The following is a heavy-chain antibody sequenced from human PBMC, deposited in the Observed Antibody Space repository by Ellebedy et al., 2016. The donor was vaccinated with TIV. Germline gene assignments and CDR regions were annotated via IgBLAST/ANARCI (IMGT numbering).Heavy chain of an antibody. V-gene: IGHV1-3*01. Sequence: ASVKVSCKASGYTFSTYPLYWLRQAPGQRLEWMGWINPVNGDTKYSQSFQGRVTITRDTSASSIYMDLSGLMSEDTAVYYCARDRSSSWSYQFDHWGQGTQVTVSS. CDR1: GYTFSTYP. CDR2: INPVNGDT. CDR3: ARDRSSSWSYQFDH. J-gene: IGHJ4*02. D-gene: IGHD6-13*01.